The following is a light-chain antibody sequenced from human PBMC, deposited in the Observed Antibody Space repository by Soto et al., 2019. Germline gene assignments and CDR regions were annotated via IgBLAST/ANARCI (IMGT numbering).Light chain of an antibody. CDR3: QQYNNWPPMIT. J-gene: IGKJ5*01. CDR1: HTISSSY. Sequence: EIVLTHSPGTLSLSPWERATLSCSASHTISSSYLAWYQQKPGQAPRLLMYGISRRATGIPDRFSGSGSGTDFTLTISSLQPEDFAVYYCQQYNNWPPMITFGQGTRLEIK. V-gene: IGKV3-20*01. CDR2: GIS.